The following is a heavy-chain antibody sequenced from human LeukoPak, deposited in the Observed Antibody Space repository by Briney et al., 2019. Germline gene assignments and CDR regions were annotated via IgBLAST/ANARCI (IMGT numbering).Heavy chain of an antibody. V-gene: IGHV3-7*01. CDR1: GFTFSIYR. Sequence: PGGSLRLSCAASGFTFSIYRMSWVRQAPGKGLEWVANIKQDGSEKYYVDSVKGRFTISRDNAKNSLYLQMNSLRAEDTAVYYCARNKGSYYYDSSGYWIFDYWGQGTLVTVSS. J-gene: IGHJ4*02. CDR3: ARNKGSYYYDSSGYWIFDY. CDR2: IKQDGSEK. D-gene: IGHD3-22*01.